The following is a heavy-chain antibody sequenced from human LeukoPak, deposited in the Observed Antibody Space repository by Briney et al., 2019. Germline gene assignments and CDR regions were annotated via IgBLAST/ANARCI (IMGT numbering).Heavy chain of an antibody. CDR3: ARESYFTLYDREYGTLTGYNALDV. D-gene: IGHD3-9*01. CDR1: GFIFSTYS. J-gene: IGHJ6*02. Sequence: GGSLRLSCAASGFIFSTYSMHWVRQAPGKGLEWVAVISYEGNNQYYADSVEGRLTISRDNSKNTLYVQMSSLRAEDTAVYYCARESYFTLYDREYGTLTGYNALDVWGQGTTVTVSS. CDR2: ISYEGNNQ. V-gene: IGHV3-30*04.